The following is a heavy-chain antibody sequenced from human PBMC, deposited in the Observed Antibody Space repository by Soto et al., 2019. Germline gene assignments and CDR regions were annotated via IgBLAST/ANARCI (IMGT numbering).Heavy chain of an antibody. Sequence: QVELVESGGGLVKPGGSLRLSCAATGFTFSDHYMSWIRQAPGKGLEWVAYMSSGGGTIYYADSVKGRFTISRDNAKNSLYLQVNGLRGEDTAMYYCARAASPRDPWLDYWGQGTLVTVSS. CDR3: ARAASPRDPWLDY. CDR2: MSSGGGTI. J-gene: IGHJ4*02. D-gene: IGHD5-18*01. V-gene: IGHV3-11*01. CDR1: GFTFSDHY.